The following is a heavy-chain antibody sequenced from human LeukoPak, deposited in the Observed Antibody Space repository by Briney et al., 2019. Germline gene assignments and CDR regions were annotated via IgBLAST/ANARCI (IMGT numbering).Heavy chain of an antibody. V-gene: IGHV3-30*18. J-gene: IGHJ4*02. D-gene: IGHD3-22*01. CDR2: ISYDGSNK. Sequence: PGGSLRLSCAASGFTFSSYGMHWVRQAPGKGLEWVAVISYDGSNKYYADSVKGRFTISRDNPKNTLYLQMSSLRAEDTAMYYCAQENYYDSSGYIDNWGQGTLVTVSS. CDR1: GFTFSSYG. CDR3: AQENYYDSSGYIDN.